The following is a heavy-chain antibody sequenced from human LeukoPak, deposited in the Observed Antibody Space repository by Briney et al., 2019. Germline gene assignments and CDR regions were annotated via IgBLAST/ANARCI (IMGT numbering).Heavy chain of an antibody. CDR2: INHSGST. D-gene: IGHD3-3*01. CDR3: ARASRDFGVVKVPYYFDY. V-gene: IGHV4-34*01. CDR1: GGSFSGYY. Sequence: PSETLSLTCAVYGGSFSGYYWSWIRQPPGKGLEWIGEINHSGSTNYNPSLKSRVTISVDTSKNQFSLKLSSVTAADTAVYYCARASRDFGVVKVPYYFDYWGQGTLVTVSS. J-gene: IGHJ4*02.